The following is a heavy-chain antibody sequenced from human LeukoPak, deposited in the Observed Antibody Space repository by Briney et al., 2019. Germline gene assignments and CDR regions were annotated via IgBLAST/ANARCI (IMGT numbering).Heavy chain of an antibody. CDR1: GFTFNIYG. J-gene: IGHJ6*03. Sequence: PGGSLRLSCAASGFTFNIYGMSWVRQAPGKGLEWVSSISGSSSYIYYADSVKGRFTISRDNANNSLYLQMNSLRAEDTAVYYCARVHSGSYQYYYYYYMDVWGKGTTVTVSS. D-gene: IGHD1-26*01. CDR2: ISGSSSYI. V-gene: IGHV3-21*01. CDR3: ARVHSGSYQYYYYYYMDV.